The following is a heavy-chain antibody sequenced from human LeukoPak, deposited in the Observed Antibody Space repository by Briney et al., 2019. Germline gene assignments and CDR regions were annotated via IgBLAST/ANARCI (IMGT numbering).Heavy chain of an antibody. D-gene: IGHD2-2*02. CDR3: AKDEEEYQPLLYPDY. Sequence: PGGSLRLYCAASGVTFSSYAMTWVRQAPGKGLEWVSAISGSGGSTYYADSVKGRFTISRDNSKNTLYLQMNSLRAEDTAVYYCAKDEEEYQPLLYPDYWGQGTLVTVSS. CDR2: ISGSGGST. V-gene: IGHV3-23*01. J-gene: IGHJ4*02. CDR1: GVTFSSYA.